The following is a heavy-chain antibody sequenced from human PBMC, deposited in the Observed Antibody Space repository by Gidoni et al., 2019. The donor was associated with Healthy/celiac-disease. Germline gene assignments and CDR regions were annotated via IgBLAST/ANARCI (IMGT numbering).Heavy chain of an antibody. V-gene: IGHV3-66*01. CDR2: IYSGGST. D-gene: IGHD1-7*01. CDR3: ARDPAGTTYHPDRVDY. Sequence: EVQLVESGGGLVQPGGSLRLSCAASGFPVSSNYMSWVRQAPGKGLEWVSVIYSGGSTYYADSVKGRFTISRDNSKNTLYLQMNSLRAEDTAVYYCARDPAGTTYHPDRVDYWGQGTLVTVSS. CDR1: GFPVSSNY. J-gene: IGHJ4*02.